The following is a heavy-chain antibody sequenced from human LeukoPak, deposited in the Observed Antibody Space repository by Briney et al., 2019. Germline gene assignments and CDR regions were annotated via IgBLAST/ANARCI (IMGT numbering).Heavy chain of an antibody. D-gene: IGHD6-6*01. Sequence: GESLRLSCAASGFTFSSYAMSWVRQAPGKGLEWVSAISGSGGSTYYADSVKGRFTISRDNSKNTLYLQMNSLRAEDTAVYYCAKDLRRARGSSSWGDYFDYWGQGTLVTVSS. J-gene: IGHJ4*02. CDR1: GFTFSSYA. CDR3: AKDLRRARGSSSWGDYFDY. V-gene: IGHV3-23*01. CDR2: ISGSGGST.